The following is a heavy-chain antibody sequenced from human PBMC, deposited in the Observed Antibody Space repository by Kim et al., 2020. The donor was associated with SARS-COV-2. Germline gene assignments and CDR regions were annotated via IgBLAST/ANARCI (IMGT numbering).Heavy chain of an antibody. J-gene: IGHJ3*01. CDR1: GFTFSSYA. D-gene: IGHD3-3*01. CDR2: ISYDGSNK. V-gene: IGHV3-30-3*01. Sequence: GGSLRLSCAASGFTFSSYAMHWVRQAPGKGLEWVAVISYDGSNKYYADPVKGRFTISRDNSKNTLYLQMNSLRAEDTAVYYCSRDPRDYDFWCGYYGAF. CDR3: SRDPRDYDFWCGYYGAF.